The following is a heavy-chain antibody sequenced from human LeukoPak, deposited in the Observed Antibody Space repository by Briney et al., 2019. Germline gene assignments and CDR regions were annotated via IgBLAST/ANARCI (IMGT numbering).Heavy chain of an antibody. CDR3: ARSVDVDY. J-gene: IGHJ4*02. CDR2: ISSSSSTI. D-gene: IGHD5-24*01. Sequence: GGSLRLSCAASGFTFNNYYMSWVRQAPGKGLECVSCISSSSSTIYYADSVKGRFTISRDKAKNSLYLQMNALRAEDTAVYYCARSVDVDYWGQGILVTVST. V-gene: IGHV3-48*01. CDR1: GFTFNNYY.